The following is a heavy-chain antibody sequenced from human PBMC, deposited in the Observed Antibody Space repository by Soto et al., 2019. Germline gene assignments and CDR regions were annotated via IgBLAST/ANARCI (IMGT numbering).Heavy chain of an antibody. CDR1: GFTFGSYA. CDR3: ATPTGRRGGY. Sequence: QVQLVESGGGVVQPGRSLRLSCAASGFTFGSYAMHWVRQAPGKGLEWVAVISYDGSNKYYADSVKGRFTISRDNSKNTLYLQMNSLRAEDTAVYYCATPTGRRGGYWGQGTLVTVSS. CDR2: ISYDGSNK. D-gene: IGHD2-15*01. V-gene: IGHV3-30-3*01. J-gene: IGHJ4*02.